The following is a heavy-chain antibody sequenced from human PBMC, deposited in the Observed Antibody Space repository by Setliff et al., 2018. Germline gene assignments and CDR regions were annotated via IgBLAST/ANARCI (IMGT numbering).Heavy chain of an antibody. CDR1: GYTFTNYG. D-gene: IGHD6-6*01. V-gene: IGHV1-18*01. Sequence: ASVKVSCKASGYTFTNYGVSWVRQAPGQGLEWMGWISGYNGKTNYAQKFQGRATIITDESTSTAYMELSSLRSEDTAVYYCAREGVDSRSSTDYRYYMDVWGKGTTVTVSS. CDR2: ISGYNGKT. J-gene: IGHJ6*03. CDR3: AREGVDSRSSTDYRYYMDV.